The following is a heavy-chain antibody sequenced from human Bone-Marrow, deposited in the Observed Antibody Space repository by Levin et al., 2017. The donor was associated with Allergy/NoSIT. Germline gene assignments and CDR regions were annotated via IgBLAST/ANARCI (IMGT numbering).Heavy chain of an antibody. D-gene: IGHD6-6*01. Sequence: GGSLRLSCAASGFTFSSYSMNWVRQAPGKGLEWVSSISSSSSYIYYADSVKGRFTISRDNAKNSLYLQMNSLRAEDTAVYYCARDSSWSPEYYFDYWGQGTLVTVSS. J-gene: IGHJ4*02. CDR2: ISSSSSYI. CDR1: GFTFSSYS. CDR3: ARDSSWSPEYYFDY. V-gene: IGHV3-21*01.